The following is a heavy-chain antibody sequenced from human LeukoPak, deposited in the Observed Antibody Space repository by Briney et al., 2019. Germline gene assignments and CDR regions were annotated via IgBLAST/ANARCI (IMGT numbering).Heavy chain of an antibody. CDR3: ARANSGYYYDY. J-gene: IGHJ4*02. V-gene: IGHV1-18*01. CDR1: GYTYTSYG. Sequence: ASVKVCCNASGYTYTSYGISWVRQAPGQGLEWVGWISAYNGNTNYAQKLQGRVTMTTDTSTSTAYMELRSVRSDDTAVYYCARANSGYYYDYWGQGTLVTVSS. CDR2: ISAYNGNT. D-gene: IGHD3-22*01.